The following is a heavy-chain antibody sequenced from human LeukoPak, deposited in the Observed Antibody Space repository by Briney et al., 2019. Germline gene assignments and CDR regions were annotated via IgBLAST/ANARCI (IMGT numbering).Heavy chain of an antibody. V-gene: IGHV4-59*12. J-gene: IGHJ4*02. CDR3: AREGGPYRPLDY. Sequence: SETLSLTCTVSGGSISSYYWSWIRQPPGKGLEWIGEVNLQGSTNYNPSLMRRVAISVDTSANHVSLQLTSVTAADTAVYYCAREGGPYRPLDYSGQGTLVTVSS. CDR2: VNLQGST. CDR1: GGSISSYY.